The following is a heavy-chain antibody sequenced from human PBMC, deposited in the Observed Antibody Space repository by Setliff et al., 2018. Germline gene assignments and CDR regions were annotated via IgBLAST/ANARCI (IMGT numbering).Heavy chain of an antibody. Sequence: SETLSLTCSVSGGSISSGSYYWGWIRQSPGKGLEWIGSMYYSGSTYYNPSLKGRVTLSVDTTKNQFSLKLTSMTAADTAVYFCARHLLVQGTYHFDYWGQGSQGTVSS. J-gene: IGHJ4*02. CDR2: MYYSGST. CDR3: ARHLLVQGTYHFDY. CDR1: GGSISSGSYY. V-gene: IGHV4-39*01. D-gene: IGHD3-10*01.